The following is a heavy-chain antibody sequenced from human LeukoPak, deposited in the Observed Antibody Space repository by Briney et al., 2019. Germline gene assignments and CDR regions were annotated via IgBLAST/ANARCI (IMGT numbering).Heavy chain of an antibody. Sequence: TSETLSLTCTVSGGSISSYYWSWIQQPPGKGLEWIGYIYYSGSTNYNPSLKSRVTISVDTSKNQFSLKLSSVAAADTAVYYCARLSTVTTSFDYWGQGTLVTVSS. D-gene: IGHD4-17*01. CDR3: ARLSTVTTSFDY. J-gene: IGHJ4*02. V-gene: IGHV4-59*12. CDR1: GGSISSYY. CDR2: IYYSGST.